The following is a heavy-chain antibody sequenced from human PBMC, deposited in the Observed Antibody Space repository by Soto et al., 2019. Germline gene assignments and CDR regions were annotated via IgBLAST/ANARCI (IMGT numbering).Heavy chain of an antibody. CDR3: ARDWVQYYYDSSGYYFGY. CDR2: IIPIFGTA. J-gene: IGHJ4*02. D-gene: IGHD3-22*01. V-gene: IGHV1-69*01. Sequence: QVQLVQSGAEVKKPGSSVKVSCKASGGTFSSYAISWVRQAPGQGLEWMGGIIPIFGTANYAQKFQGRATITADESTSTAYMELSSLRSEDTAVYYCARDWVQYYYDSSGYYFGYWGQGTLVTVSS. CDR1: GGTFSSYA.